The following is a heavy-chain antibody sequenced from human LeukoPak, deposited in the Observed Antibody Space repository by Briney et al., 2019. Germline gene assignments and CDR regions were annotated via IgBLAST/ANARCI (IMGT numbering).Heavy chain of an antibody. CDR3: ARAALVGRFDY. V-gene: IGHV4-59*01. Sequence: SETLSLTCTVSGGSISGYYWSWIRQPPGKGLEWIGYIYYSGSTNYNPSLKSRVTISVDTSKNQFSLKLSSVTAADTAVYYCARAALVGRFDYWGQGTLVTVSS. J-gene: IGHJ4*02. CDR1: GGSISGYY. CDR2: IYYSGST. D-gene: IGHD2-2*01.